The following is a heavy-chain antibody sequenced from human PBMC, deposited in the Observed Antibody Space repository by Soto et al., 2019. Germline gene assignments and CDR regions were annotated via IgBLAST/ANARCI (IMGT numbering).Heavy chain of an antibody. CDR3: ARGGESPALDY. Sequence: SETLSLTCAVYGGSFSGYYWSWIRQPPGKGLEWIGEINHSGSTNYNPSLKSRVTISVDTSKNQFSLKLGSVTAADTAVYYCARGGESPALDYWGQGTLVTVSS. V-gene: IGHV4-34*01. CDR1: GGSFSGYY. J-gene: IGHJ4*02. CDR2: INHSGST. D-gene: IGHD3-16*01.